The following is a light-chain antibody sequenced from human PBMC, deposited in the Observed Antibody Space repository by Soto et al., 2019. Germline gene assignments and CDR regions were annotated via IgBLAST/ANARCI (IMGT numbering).Light chain of an antibody. Sequence: EIVMTQSPATLSVSPGEGATLSCRASQSVSSSYLAWYQQKPGQAPRLLIYDASSRASGIPDRFSGSGSGTDFTLTISRLEPEDFAVFYCQQYGRSPPTFGGGTKVDIK. CDR2: DAS. J-gene: IGKJ4*01. CDR1: QSVSSSY. V-gene: IGKV3-20*01. CDR3: QQYGRSPPT.